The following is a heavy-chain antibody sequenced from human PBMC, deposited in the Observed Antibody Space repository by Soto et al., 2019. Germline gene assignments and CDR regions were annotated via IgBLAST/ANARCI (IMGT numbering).Heavy chain of an antibody. D-gene: IGHD6-13*01. CDR3: ARHYAGYSSSWFAY. CDR2: IYYSGST. J-gene: IGHJ4*02. CDR1: GGSISSSSYY. V-gene: IGHV4-39*01. Sequence: SETLSLTCTVSGGSISSSSYYWGWIRQPPGKGLEWIGSIYYSGSTYYNPSLKSRVTISVDTSKNQFSLKLSSVTAADTAVYYCARHYAGYSSSWFAYWGQGTLVTVSS.